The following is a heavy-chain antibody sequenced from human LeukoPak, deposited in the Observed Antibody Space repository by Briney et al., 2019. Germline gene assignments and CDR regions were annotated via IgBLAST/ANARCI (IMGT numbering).Heavy chain of an antibody. J-gene: IGHJ1*01. CDR1: GYTFTGYY. Sequence: GASVKVSCKASGYTFTGYYMHWVRQAPGQGLEWMGWINPNSGGTNYALKFQGRVTMTRDTSISTAYMELSRLRSDDTAVYYCARDESGAKVFQHWGQGTLVTVSS. D-gene: IGHD1-26*01. V-gene: IGHV1-2*02. CDR3: ARDESGAKVFQH. CDR2: INPNSGGT.